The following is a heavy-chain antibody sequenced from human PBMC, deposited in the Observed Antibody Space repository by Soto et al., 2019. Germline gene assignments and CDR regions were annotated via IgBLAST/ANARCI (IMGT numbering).Heavy chain of an antibody. Sequence: SVKVSCTASGGTFGNHAISWVRQAPGQGLEWMGGLITFFKAINYAQKFQGRLTITADDSTSTAYMELSILRAEDTAVYYCARDVPLNYYDGTHSSYAMDVSGQGPTVTVSS. J-gene: IGHJ6*02. CDR3: ARDVPLNYYDGTHSSYAMDV. V-gene: IGHV1-69*13. D-gene: IGHD3-3*01. CDR1: GGTFGNHA. CDR2: LITFFKAI.